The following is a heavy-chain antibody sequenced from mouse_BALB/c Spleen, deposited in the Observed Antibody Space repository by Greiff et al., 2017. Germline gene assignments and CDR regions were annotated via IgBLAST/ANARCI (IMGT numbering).Heavy chain of an antibody. J-gene: IGHJ4*01. CDR1: GFTFSSFG. CDR3: ARSGDGYAMGY. D-gene: IGHD2-3*01. Sequence: EVMLVESGGGLVQPGGSRKLSCAASGFTFSSFGMHWVRQAPEKGLEWVAYISSGSSTSYYADTVKGRFTISRDNPKNTLFLQMTSLRSEDTAMYCSARSGDGYAMGYWGQGTSVTVSS. CDR2: ISSGSSTS. V-gene: IGHV5-17*02.